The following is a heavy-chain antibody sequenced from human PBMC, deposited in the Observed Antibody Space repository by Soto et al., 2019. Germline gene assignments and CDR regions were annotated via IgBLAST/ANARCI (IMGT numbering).Heavy chain of an antibody. V-gene: IGHV3-23*01. CDR1: GFTFRSYA. CDR2: ISVSGGST. Sequence: PGGSLRLSCAASGFTFRSYAISWVRQAPGKGLEWVSAISVSGGSTYYADSVKGRFTISRDNSKNTLYLQMNSLRAEDTAVYYCAKNGQWLISNWFDPWGQGTLVTVSS. J-gene: IGHJ5*02. D-gene: IGHD6-19*01. CDR3: AKNGQWLISNWFDP.